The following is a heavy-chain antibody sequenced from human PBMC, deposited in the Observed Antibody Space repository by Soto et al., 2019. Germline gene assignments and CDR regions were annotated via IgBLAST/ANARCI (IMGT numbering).Heavy chain of an antibody. J-gene: IGHJ4*02. CDR2: ISYDGSNK. D-gene: IGHD6-19*01. V-gene: IGHV3-30*18. Sequence: QVQLVESGGGVVQPGRSLRLSCAASGFTFSSYGMHWVRQAPGKGLEWVAVISYDGSNKYYADSVKGRFTISRDNSKNTLYLQMNSLRAEDTAVYYCAKPIFEFISGWSETQDYWGQGTLVTVSS. CDR3: AKPIFEFISGWSETQDY. CDR1: GFTFSSYG.